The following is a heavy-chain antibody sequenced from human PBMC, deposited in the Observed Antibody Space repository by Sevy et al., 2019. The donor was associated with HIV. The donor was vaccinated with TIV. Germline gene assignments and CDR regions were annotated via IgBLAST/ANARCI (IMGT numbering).Heavy chain of an antibody. CDR1: GFSFSSHG. D-gene: IGHD1-1*01. J-gene: IGHJ4*02. Sequence: GGSLRLSCAASGFSFSSHGMHWVRQAPGKGLEWQAVISYDGNKKYYANSVKGRFTISRDNSKNTLYLQMNRLRAEDTAVYYCARDGGWYNYAPSDYWGQGTLVTVSS. V-gene: IGHV3-30*03. CDR2: ISYDGNKK. CDR3: ARDGGWYNYAPSDY.